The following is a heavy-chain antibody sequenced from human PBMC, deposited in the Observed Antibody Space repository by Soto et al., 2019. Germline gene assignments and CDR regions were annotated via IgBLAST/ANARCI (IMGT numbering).Heavy chain of an antibody. CDR1: GFTFSSYW. J-gene: IGHJ6*03. CDR3: ARDQACSSTSYSFCYYYYMDV. CDR2: IKQDGSEK. V-gene: IGHV3-7*01. Sequence: GGSLRLSCAASGFTFSSYWMSWVRQAPGKGLEWVANIKQDGSEKYYVDSVKGRFTISRDNAKNSLYLQMNSLRAEDTAVYYCARDQACSSTSYSFCYYYYMDVWGKGTTVTVSS. D-gene: IGHD2-2*01.